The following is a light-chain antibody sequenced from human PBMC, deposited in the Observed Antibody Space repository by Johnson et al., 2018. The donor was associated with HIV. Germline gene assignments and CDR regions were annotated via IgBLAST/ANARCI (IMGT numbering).Light chain of an antibody. V-gene: IGLV1-51*01. CDR1: SSNIGNNY. CDR3: GKWDSSLNFGGV. CDR2: DNH. J-gene: IGLJ1*01. Sequence: QSVLTQPPSVSAAPGQKVTISCSGNSSNIGNNYVSWYQQLPGTGPKLLIYDNHERPSGIPDRFSGSKSGTSATLGITGLQTVDEGDYYCGKWDSSLNFGGVFGTGTKVTVL.